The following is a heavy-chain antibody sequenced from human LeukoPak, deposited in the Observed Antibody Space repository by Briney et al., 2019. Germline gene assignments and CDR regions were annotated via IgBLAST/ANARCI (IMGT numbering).Heavy chain of an antibody. J-gene: IGHJ3*02. V-gene: IGHV3-13*01. CDR1: GFTFSSYD. D-gene: IGHD3-10*01. CDR2: IGTAGDT. CDR3: ASELWFGESNALDT. Sequence: PGGSLRLSCAASGFTFSSYDMHWVRQATGKGLEWVSAIGTAGDTYYPGSVKGRFTISRENAKNSLYLQMNSLRAEDTAVYYCASELWFGESNALDTWGQGTVVTVSS.